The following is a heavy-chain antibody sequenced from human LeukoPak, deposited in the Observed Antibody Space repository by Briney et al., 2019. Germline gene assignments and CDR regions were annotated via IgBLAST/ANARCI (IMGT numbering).Heavy chain of an antibody. CDR2: INPNSGGT. D-gene: IGHD3-22*01. V-gene: IGHV1-2*02. CDR3: ARDRWYYYDSSGYYSDAFDI. Sequence: ASVKVSCKASGYTFTGYYMHWVRRAPGQGLEWMGWINPNSGGTNYVQKFQGRVTMTRDTSISTAYMELSRLRSDDTAVYYCARDRWYYYDSSGYYSDAFDIWGQGTMVTVSS. CDR1: GYTFTGYY. J-gene: IGHJ3*02.